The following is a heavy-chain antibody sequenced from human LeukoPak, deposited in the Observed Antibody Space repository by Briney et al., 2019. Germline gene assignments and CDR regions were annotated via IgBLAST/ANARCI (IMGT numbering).Heavy chain of an antibody. CDR2: IWFDGSNK. Sequence: GGSLRLSCATSGFPFDTYGMHWVRQAPGKALEWVSVIWFDGSNKYYADSVKGRFTISRDNSKNMLFLQMSSLRVEDTGVYFCARASGCYDYWGQGTPVTVSS. CDR3: ARASGCYDY. V-gene: IGHV3-33*01. CDR1: GFPFDTYG. D-gene: IGHD1-26*01. J-gene: IGHJ4*02.